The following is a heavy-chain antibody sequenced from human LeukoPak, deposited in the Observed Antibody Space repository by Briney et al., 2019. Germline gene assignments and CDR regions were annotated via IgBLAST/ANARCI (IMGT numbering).Heavy chain of an antibody. CDR2: FYTSGST. CDR3: ARDNIVVVAATKAYYFDH. D-gene: IGHD2-15*01. J-gene: IGHJ4*02. Sequence: SQTLSLTCTVSGGSISSRSYYWNWIRQPAGKGLEWIGRFYTSGSTNYNPSLKSRVTISVDTSKNQFSLKLSSVTAADTAVYYCARDNIVVVAATKAYYFDHWGQGTLVTVSS. V-gene: IGHV4-61*02. CDR1: GGSISSRSYY.